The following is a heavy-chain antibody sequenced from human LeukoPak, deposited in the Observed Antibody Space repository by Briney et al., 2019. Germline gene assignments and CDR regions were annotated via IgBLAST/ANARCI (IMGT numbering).Heavy chain of an antibody. V-gene: IGHV1-18*01. D-gene: IGHD3-3*01. CDR3: ARGSTYYDFWSGYSTYYFDY. Sequence: ASVKVSCKASGYTFTSYGISWVRQAPGQGLEWMGWISACNGNTNYAQKLQGRVTMTTDTSTSSAYMELRSLRSDDTAVYYCARGSTYYDFWSGYSTYYFDYWGQGTLVTVSS. CDR2: ISACNGNT. CDR1: GYTFTSYG. J-gene: IGHJ4*02.